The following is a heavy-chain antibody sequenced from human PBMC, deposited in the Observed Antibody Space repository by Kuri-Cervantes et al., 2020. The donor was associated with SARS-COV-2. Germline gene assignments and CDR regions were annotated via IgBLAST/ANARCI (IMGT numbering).Heavy chain of an antibody. CDR2: IYYSGST. V-gene: IGHV4-28*01. D-gene: IGHD3-22*01. CDR3: ARTRYYDSSGPVGWFDP. J-gene: IGHJ5*02. CDR1: GYSISSSNW. Sequence: SETLSLTCAVSGYSISSSNWWGWIRQPPGKGLEWIGYIYYSGSTYYNPSLKSRVTMSVDTSKNQFSLKLSSVTAVDTAVYYCARTRYYDSSGPVGWFDPWGQGTLVTVSS.